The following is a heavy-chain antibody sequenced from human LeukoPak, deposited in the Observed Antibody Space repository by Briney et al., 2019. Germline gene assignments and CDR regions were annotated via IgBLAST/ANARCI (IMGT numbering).Heavy chain of an antibody. D-gene: IGHD6-13*01. CDR2: INQDGTEK. V-gene: IGHV3-7*03. Sequence: GGSLRLSCAASGFTFSSYWMSGVRQAPGEGLDWVAKINQDGTEKAYVDSVRGRFTISRDNAKNSLFLQMNSLRAEDTAVYYCARGPLIAAAGTWWGQGNLVTVSS. J-gene: IGHJ4*02. CDR1: GFTFSSYW. CDR3: ARGPLIAAAGTW.